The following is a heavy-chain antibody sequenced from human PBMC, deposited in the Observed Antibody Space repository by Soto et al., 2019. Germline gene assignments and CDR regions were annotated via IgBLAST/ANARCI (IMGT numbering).Heavy chain of an antibody. CDR3: ARGEAFGDDP. V-gene: IGHV3-7*01. Sequence: EEQLVESGGGLVQPGGSLRLSCAASGLTFSSYWMTWVRQAPGKGLEWVANIREDGGEKNYVDSVKGRFTISRGNAKNSLYLQMNSLRVEVTAVYYCARGEAFGDDPWGQGTLVTVSS. CDR1: GLTFSSYW. CDR2: IREDGGEK. D-gene: IGHD3-10*01. J-gene: IGHJ5*02.